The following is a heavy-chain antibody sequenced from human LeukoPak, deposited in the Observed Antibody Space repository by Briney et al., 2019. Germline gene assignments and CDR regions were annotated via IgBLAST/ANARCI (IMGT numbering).Heavy chain of an antibody. CDR2: IYYSGST. D-gene: IGHD1-26*01. Sequence: PSETLSLTXTVSGGSISSGDYYWSWIRQPPGKGLEWIGYIYYSGSTYYNPSLKSRVTISVDTSKNQFSLKLSSVTAADTAVYYCARDRWSYCWFDPWGQGTLVTVSS. CDR1: GGSISSGDYY. CDR3: ARDRWSYCWFDP. J-gene: IGHJ5*02. V-gene: IGHV4-30-4*08.